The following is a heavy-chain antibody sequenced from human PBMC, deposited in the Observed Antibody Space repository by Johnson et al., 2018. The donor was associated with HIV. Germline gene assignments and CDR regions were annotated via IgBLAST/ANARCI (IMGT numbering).Heavy chain of an antibody. CDR3: AREGLWWGAFDI. D-gene: IGHD2-21*01. Sequence: VQLVESGGGLIQPGGSLRLSCAASGLNVSSTYMSWVRQAPGKGLEWVSVMYRGGSTYYPDSVKGRFTISRDNSKNTLYLQMNSLRAEDTAVYYCAREGLWWGAFDIWGQGTMVTVSS. CDR2: MYRGGST. J-gene: IGHJ3*02. CDR1: GLNVSSTY. V-gene: IGHV3-53*01.